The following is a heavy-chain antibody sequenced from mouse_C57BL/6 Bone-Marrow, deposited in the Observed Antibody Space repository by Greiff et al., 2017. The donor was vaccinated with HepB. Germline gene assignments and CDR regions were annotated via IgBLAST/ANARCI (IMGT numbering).Heavy chain of an antibody. D-gene: IGHD1-1*01. V-gene: IGHV5-17*01. CDR1: GFTFSDHG. Sequence: EVKLVESGGGLVKPGGSLKLSCAASGFTFSDHGMHWVRQAPEKGLEWVAYISSGSSTIYYADTVKGRFTISRDNAKNTLFLQMTSLRSEDTAMYYCARGYYGSSPYWYFDVWGTGTTVTVSS. CDR3: ARGYYGSSPYWYFDV. J-gene: IGHJ1*03. CDR2: ISSGSSTI.